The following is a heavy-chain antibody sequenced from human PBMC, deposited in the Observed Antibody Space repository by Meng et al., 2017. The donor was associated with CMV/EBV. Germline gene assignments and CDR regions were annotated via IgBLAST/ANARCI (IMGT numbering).Heavy chain of an antibody. D-gene: IGHD3-10*01. CDR1: GGATISCD. J-gene: IGHJ4*02. CDR3: AREEITMVRGVLNYFDY. CDR2: INTSGSN. Sequence: GGATISCDWSWLRQPAGQGLELVGRINTSGSNNYNPSLKSRVTMSVDTSKNQFSLKLGSVTAADTAVYYCAREEITMVRGVLNYFDYWGQGTLVTVSS. V-gene: IGHV4-4*07.